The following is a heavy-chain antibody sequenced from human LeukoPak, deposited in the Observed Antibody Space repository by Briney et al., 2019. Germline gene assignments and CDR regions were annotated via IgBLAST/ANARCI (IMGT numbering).Heavy chain of an antibody. CDR1: GGSISSGSYY. D-gene: IGHD3-10*01. CDR3: AREARITMVRGAGHAFDL. V-gene: IGHV4-61*02. CDR2: IYTSGST. J-gene: IGHJ5*02. Sequence: SETLSLTCTVSGGSISSGSYYWSWIRQPAGKGLEWIGRIYTSGSTNYNPSLKSRVTISVDTSKNQFSLKLSSVTAADTAVYYCAREARITMVRGAGHAFDLWGQGTLVTVSS.